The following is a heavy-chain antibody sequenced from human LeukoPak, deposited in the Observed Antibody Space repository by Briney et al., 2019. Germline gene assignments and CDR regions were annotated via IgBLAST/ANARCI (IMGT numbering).Heavy chain of an antibody. CDR1: GFVFENYA. J-gene: IGHJ3*02. V-gene: IGHV3-20*04. CDR2: INWNAGSI. CDR3: ARGMTSVTTDALDI. D-gene: IGHD4-17*01. Sequence: PGGSLRLSCAASGFVFENYAMTWVRQAPGKGLEWVSGINWNAGSIGYADSVKGRFTISRDNAKNSLYLQMHSLRAEDTALYYCARGMTSVTTDALDIWGQGTRVTVSS.